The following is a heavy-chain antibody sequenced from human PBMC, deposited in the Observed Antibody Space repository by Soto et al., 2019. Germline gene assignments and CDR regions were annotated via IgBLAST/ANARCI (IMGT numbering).Heavy chain of an antibody. CDR2: INSRRVYI. CDR1: GFPFSIYS. Sequence: EVQLVESGGGLVKPGGSLRLSCAASGFPFSIYSMDWVRQAPGKGLEWVSSINSRRVYIYYAGSVKGRVTISRDNAKNSLYLQMNSLRAEDTAVYYCVRGDMLGTAAYGMDVWGQGTTVTVS. D-gene: IGHD5-12*01. V-gene: IGHV3-21*02. J-gene: IGHJ6*02. CDR3: VRGDMLGTAAYGMDV.